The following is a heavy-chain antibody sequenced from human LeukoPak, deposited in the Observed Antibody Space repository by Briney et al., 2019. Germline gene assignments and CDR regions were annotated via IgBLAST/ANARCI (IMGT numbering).Heavy chain of an antibody. CDR2: IYTSGST. J-gene: IGHJ4*02. V-gene: IGHV4-4*07. D-gene: IGHD3-10*01. Sequence: SETLSLTCTVSGGSISNYYWSWIRQPAGKGLEWIGRIYTSGSTNYNPSLKSRVTISVDTSKNQFSLKLSSVTAADTAVYYCARVWFGELIFDYWGQGTLVTVSS. CDR3: ARVWFGELIFDY. CDR1: GGSISNYY.